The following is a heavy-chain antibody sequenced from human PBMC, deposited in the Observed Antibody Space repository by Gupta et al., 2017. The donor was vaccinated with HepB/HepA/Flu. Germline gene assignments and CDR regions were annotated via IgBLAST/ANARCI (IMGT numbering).Heavy chain of an antibody. Sequence: EARLVESGGGLVRPGGALRLSCAASGFTFRRYRMHWVRQAPGKGLAWVSSIRSSSSYLDYADSVKGRFTISRDNAKNSLYLQMNSLRAEDTAVYYWARDGITMVRGVRAYYYGMDVWGQGTTVTVSS. CDR2: IRSSSSYL. V-gene: IGHV3-21*01. D-gene: IGHD3-10*01. J-gene: IGHJ6*02. CDR1: GFTFRRYR. CDR3: ARDGITMVRGVRAYYYGMDV.